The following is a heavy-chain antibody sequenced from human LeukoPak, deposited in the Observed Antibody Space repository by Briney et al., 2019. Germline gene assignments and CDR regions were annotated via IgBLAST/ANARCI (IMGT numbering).Heavy chain of an antibody. Sequence: SETLSLTCAVYGGSFSGYYWSWIRQPPGKGLEWIGEINHSGSTNYNPSLKSRVTISVDTSKNQFSLKLSSVTAADTAVYYCARAPRVYCSSTSCHSNWFDPWGQGTLVTVSS. CDR1: GGSFSGYY. D-gene: IGHD2-2*02. CDR2: INHSGST. CDR3: ARAPRVYCSSTSCHSNWFDP. V-gene: IGHV4-34*01. J-gene: IGHJ5*02.